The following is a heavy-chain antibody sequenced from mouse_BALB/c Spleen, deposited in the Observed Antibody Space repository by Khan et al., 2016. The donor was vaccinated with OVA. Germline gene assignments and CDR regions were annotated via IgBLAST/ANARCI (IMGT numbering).Heavy chain of an antibody. CDR2: INPSTGYN. CDR3: SRRGLSALFAY. CDR1: GYTFTTYW. V-gene: IGHV1-7*01. Sequence: QMQIEESGADLAKPGASVKMSCTASGYTFTTYWIHWIKQRPGQGLEWIGYINPSTGYNEYNKNFKDKDTLTADETSSTDYMQLNSLTSADSAVYYFSRRGLSALFAYWGQGTLVTVSS. D-gene: IGHD6-1*01. J-gene: IGHJ3*01.